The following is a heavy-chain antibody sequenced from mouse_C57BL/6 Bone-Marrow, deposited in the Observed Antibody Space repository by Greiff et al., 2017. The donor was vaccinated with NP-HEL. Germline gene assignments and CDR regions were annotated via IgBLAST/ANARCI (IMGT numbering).Heavy chain of an antibody. CDR1: GYTFTSYG. Sequence: VQLQESGAELARPGASVKLSCKASGYTFTSYGISWVKQRTGQGLEWIGEIYPRSGNTYYNEKFKGKATLTADKSSSTAYMELRSLTSEDSAVYFCASRGSSSWFAYWGQGTLVTVSA. CDR3: ASRGSSSWFAY. J-gene: IGHJ3*01. V-gene: IGHV1-81*01. D-gene: IGHD1-1*01. CDR2: IYPRSGNT.